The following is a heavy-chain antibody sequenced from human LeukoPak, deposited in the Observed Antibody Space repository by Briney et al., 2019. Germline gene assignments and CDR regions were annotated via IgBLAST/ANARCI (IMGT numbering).Heavy chain of an antibody. V-gene: IGHV3-9*01. Sequence: GRSLRLSCAASGFTFDDYAMHWVRQAPGKGLEWVSGISWNSGSIDYADSVKGPFTISRANAKNSLYLQVTSLRAEDTALYYCAKGAMIVFDGMDVWGQGTTVTVSS. CDR1: GFTFDDYA. CDR2: ISWNSGSI. J-gene: IGHJ6*02. D-gene: IGHD3-22*01. CDR3: AKGAMIVFDGMDV.